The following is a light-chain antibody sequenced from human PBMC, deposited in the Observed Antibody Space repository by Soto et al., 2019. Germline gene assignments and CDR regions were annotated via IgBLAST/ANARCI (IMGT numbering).Light chain of an antibody. CDR1: QSVSSY. CDR3: QQRSNWPWT. Sequence: EIVLTQSPATLSLSPGERATLSCRASQSVSSYLACYQQKPGQAPRLLIYDASSRATGIPARFSGSGSGTDFTLTISSLEPEDFAVYYCQQRSNWPWTFGQGTKVDIK. J-gene: IGKJ1*01. V-gene: IGKV3-11*01. CDR2: DAS.